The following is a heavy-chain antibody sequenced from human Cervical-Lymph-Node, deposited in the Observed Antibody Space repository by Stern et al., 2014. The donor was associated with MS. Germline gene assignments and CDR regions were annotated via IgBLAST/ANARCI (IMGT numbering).Heavy chain of an antibody. CDR1: GFTFSSYA. D-gene: IGHD3-10*01. CDR2: FSSDGGST. Sequence: EMQLVESGGGLVQPGGSLRLSCAASGFTFSSYAMSWVRQAPGKGLEWVSTFSSDGGSTYYADSVKGRFTISRDNSKNTLYLQMNSLRAEDTAVYYCAKRGSSPMDYWGQGTLVTVSS. V-gene: IGHV3-23*04. J-gene: IGHJ4*02. CDR3: AKRGSSPMDY.